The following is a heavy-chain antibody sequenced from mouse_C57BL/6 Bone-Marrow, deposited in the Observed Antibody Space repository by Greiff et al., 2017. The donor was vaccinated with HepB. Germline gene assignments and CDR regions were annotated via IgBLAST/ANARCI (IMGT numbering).Heavy chain of an antibody. CDR1: GYTFTGYW. V-gene: IGHV1-9*01. J-gene: IGHJ3*01. Sequence: VQLQQSGAELMKPGASVKLSCKATGYTFTGYWIEWVKQRPGHGLEWIGEILPGSGSANYNEKFKGKATFTADTSSNTAYMQLSSLTTEDSAIYYCTRRVHIYYGNYLFAYWGQGTLVTVSA. CDR2: ILPGSGSA. CDR3: TRRVHIYYGNYLFAY. D-gene: IGHD2-1*01.